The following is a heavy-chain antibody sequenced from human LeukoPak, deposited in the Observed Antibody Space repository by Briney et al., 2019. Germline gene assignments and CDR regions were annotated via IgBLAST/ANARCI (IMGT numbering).Heavy chain of an antibody. Sequence: SETLSLTCAVYGGSFSGYYWSWIRQPPGKGLEWIGEINHSGSTNYNPSLKSRVTISVDTSKNQFSLKLGSVTAADTAVYYCARHGSIATGAFTHWGQGTLVTVSS. D-gene: IGHD6-13*01. CDR1: GGSFSGYY. V-gene: IGHV4-34*01. CDR2: INHSGST. J-gene: IGHJ4*02. CDR3: ARHGSIATGAFTH.